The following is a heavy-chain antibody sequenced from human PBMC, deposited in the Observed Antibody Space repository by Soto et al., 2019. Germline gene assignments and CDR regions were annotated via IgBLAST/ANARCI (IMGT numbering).Heavy chain of an antibody. CDR3: ARQLYYYDSRRVSSGVDV. CDR2: IYPGDSDT. D-gene: IGHD3-22*01. Sequence: GESLKISCKGSGYSFTSYWIGWVRQMPGKGLERMGIIYPGDSDTRYSPSLQGQVTISADKSISTAYLQWSSLKASDTAMYYCARQLYYYDSRRVSSGVDVWGQGTTVTVS. CDR1: GYSFTSYW. V-gene: IGHV5-51*01. J-gene: IGHJ6*02.